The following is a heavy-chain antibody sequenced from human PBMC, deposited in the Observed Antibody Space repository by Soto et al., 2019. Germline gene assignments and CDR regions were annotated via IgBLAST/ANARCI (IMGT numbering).Heavy chain of an antibody. CDR2: ISGSGGST. Sequence: GGSLRLSCAASGFTFSSYAMSWVRQAPGKGLEWVSAISGSGGSTYYADSVKGRFTISRDNSKNTLYLQMNSLRAEDTAVYYCAKPPPYCSSTSCQFDYWGQGTLVTVSS. J-gene: IGHJ4*02. V-gene: IGHV3-23*01. CDR3: AKPPPYCSSTSCQFDY. D-gene: IGHD2-2*01. CDR1: GFTFSSYA.